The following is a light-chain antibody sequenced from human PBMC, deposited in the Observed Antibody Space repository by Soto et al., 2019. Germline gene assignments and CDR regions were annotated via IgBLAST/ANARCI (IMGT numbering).Light chain of an antibody. Sequence: QSVLTQPPSASGTPGQRVTISCSGSSSNIGSNTVNWFQQLPGTDPKRLIFSNNKRPSGGPDRFSGSKSGTSAALAISGLQSEDEADYYCAASDDSLNGVVFGGGTKLTVL. CDR1: SSNIGSNT. CDR2: SNN. V-gene: IGLV1-44*01. J-gene: IGLJ2*01. CDR3: AASDDSLNGVV.